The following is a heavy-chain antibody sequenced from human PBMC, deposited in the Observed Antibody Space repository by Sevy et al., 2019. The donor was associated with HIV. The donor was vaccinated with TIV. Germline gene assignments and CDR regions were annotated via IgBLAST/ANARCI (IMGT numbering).Heavy chain of an antibody. V-gene: IGHV3-11*01. CDR2: ISSSGSTI. J-gene: IGHJ6*02. CDR1: GFTFSDYY. CDR3: ARDQIPLRVVPAAPPGYYYGMDV. D-gene: IGHD2-2*01. Sequence: GGSLRLSCAASGFTFSDYYMSWIRQAPGKGLEWVSYISSSGSTIYYADSVKGRFTISRDNAKNSLYLQMNSLRAEDTAVYYCARDQIPLRVVPAAPPGYYYGMDVWGQGTTVTVSS.